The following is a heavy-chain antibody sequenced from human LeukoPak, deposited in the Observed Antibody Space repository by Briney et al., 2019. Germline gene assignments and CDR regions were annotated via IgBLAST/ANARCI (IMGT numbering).Heavy chain of an antibody. Sequence: NTGGSLRLSCAASGFTFSNAWMSWVRQAPGKGLEWVGRIKSKTDGGTTDYAAPVKGRFTISRDDSKNTLYLQMNSLKTEDTAVYYCTTAVGSTSGDAFDIWGHGTMVTVSS. CDR2: IKSKTDGGTT. J-gene: IGHJ3*02. D-gene: IGHD2/OR15-2a*01. CDR1: GFTFSNAW. CDR3: TTAVGSTSGDAFDI. V-gene: IGHV3-15*01.